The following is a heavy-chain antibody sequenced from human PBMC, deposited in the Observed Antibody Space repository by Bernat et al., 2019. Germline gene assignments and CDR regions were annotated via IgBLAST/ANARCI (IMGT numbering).Heavy chain of an antibody. V-gene: IGHV4-39*01. J-gene: IGHJ6*02. CDR1: GGSISSSSYH. Sequence: QLQLQESGPGLVKPSETLSLTCTVSGGSISSSSYHWDWIRQPPGKGLEWIGSIYYSGSTYYNPSLKSRVTISVDTSKNQFSLKLSSVTAADTAVYYCAGGSSWSNPYLYYYGMDVWGQGTTVTVSS. D-gene: IGHD6-13*01. CDR3: AGGSSWSNPYLYYYGMDV. CDR2: IYYSGST.